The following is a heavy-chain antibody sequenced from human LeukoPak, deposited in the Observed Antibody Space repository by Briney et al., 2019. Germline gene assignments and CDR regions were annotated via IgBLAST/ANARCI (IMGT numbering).Heavy chain of an antibody. CDR2: ISSSGSTI. V-gene: IGHV3-11*04. CDR3: ARVRHYPYSSSWYGAFDI. CDR1: GFTFSDYY. J-gene: IGHJ3*02. Sequence: GGSLRLSCAASGFTFSDYYMSWIRQAPGKGLEWVSYISSSGSTIYYAGSVKGRFTISRDNAKNSLYLQMNSLRAEDTAVYYCARVRHYPYSSSWYGAFDIWGQGTMVTVSS. D-gene: IGHD6-13*01.